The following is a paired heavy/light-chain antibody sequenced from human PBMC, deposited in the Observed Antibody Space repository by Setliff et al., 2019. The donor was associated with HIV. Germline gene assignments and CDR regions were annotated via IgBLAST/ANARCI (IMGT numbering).Heavy chain of an antibody. V-gene: IGHV3-48*01. CDR1: GFNFNIYS. CDR3: AKDSEFRQWFGELPHPLDS. Sequence: EVQLVESGGDLVQPGGSLRLSCAASGFNFNIYSMNWVRQAPGKGLEWVSYISSTSTTIFYADSVKGRFSISRDNARKSLYLQMNSLRAEDTAVYFCAKDSEFRQWFGELPHPLDSWGQGTLVTVSS. D-gene: IGHD3-10*01. CDR2: ISSTSTTI. J-gene: IGHJ4*02.
Light chain of an antibody. CDR3: LQYANYPYS. CDR2: GAS. V-gene: IGKV1-17*03. J-gene: IGKJ2*03. CDR1: QGVSNS. Sequence: DIQMTQSPSAMSASVGDRVTITCRATQGVSNSLAWFQQKPGKVPKRLIYGASTLQNGVPSRFSGSGSGTEFTLTISSLQPEDFATYYCLQYANYPYSFGQGTKLEIK.